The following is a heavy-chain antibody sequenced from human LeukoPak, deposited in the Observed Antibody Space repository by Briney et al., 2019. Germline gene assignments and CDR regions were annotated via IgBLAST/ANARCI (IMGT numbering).Heavy chain of an antibody. CDR1: GYSFTSYW. V-gene: IGHV5-10-1*01. D-gene: IGHD6-19*01. CDR3: ARRVSSGWFLFFDY. CDR2: IDPSDSST. J-gene: IGHJ4*02. Sequence: GESLKISCKGSGYSFTSYWISWVRQMPGKGLEWMGRIDPSDSSTNYSPSFQGHVTISADKSISTAYPQWSSLKASDTAMYYCARRVSSGWFLFFDYWGQGTLVAVSS.